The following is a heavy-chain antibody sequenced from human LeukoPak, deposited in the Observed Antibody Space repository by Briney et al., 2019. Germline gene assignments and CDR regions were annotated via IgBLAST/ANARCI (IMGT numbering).Heavy chain of an antibody. V-gene: IGHV3-30*02. CDR2: IRYDGSNK. CDR3: AKGGGCEAQYYYYYLDV. J-gene: IGHJ6*03. D-gene: IGHD5-12*01. Sequence: GGSLRLSCAASGFTFSSYGMHWVRQAPGKGLEWVAFIRYDGSNKYYADSVKGRFTISRGNSKNTLYLQMKSLRAEDTAVYYCAKGGGCEAQYYYYYLDVWGKGTTVTISS. CDR1: GFTFSSYG.